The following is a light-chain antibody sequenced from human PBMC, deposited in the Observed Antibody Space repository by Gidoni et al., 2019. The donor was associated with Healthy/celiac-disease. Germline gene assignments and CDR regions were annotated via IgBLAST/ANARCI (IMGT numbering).Light chain of an antibody. CDR2: GKN. Sequence: SSELTHAPSVSLAFGQTVRITCQGDSLRSSYASLYHQKPGQAPVLVIYGKNNRPSGMPDRFSGSSSGNTASLTITGAQAEDETDYYGNSRDRSGNHREVVFGGGTKLTVL. CDR1: SLRSSY. J-gene: IGLJ2*01. V-gene: IGLV3-19*01. CDR3: NSRDRSGNHREVV.